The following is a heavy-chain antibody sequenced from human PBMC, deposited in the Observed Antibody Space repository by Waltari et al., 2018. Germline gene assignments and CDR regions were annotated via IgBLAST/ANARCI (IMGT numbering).Heavy chain of an antibody. CDR1: GGSISSGGYY. J-gene: IGHJ4*02. D-gene: IGHD3-10*01. CDR2: IYYSGST. Sequence: QVQLQESGPGLVKPSQTLSLTCTVSGGSISSGGYYGSWIRQPPGKGLEWIGYIYYSGSTYYNPSLKRRVTVSVDTSKNQFSLKLSSVTAADTAVYYCARGNRFGELLNYFDYWGQGTLVTVSS. CDR3: ARGNRFGELLNYFDY. V-gene: IGHV4-31*03.